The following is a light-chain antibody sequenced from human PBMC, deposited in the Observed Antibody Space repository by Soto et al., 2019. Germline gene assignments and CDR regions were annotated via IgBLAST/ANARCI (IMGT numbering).Light chain of an antibody. V-gene: IGKV3-20*01. J-gene: IGKJ5*01. CDR3: HQYDTSPIT. CDR2: GAS. CDR1: QSVSSDF. Sequence: EIVLTQSPGILSLSPGERATLSCRASQSVSSDFLAWYQQKPGQAPRLLIYGASTRATGIPDRFSGSGSETDFSLTISRLEPEDVALYYCHQYDTSPITFGQGTRLQIK.